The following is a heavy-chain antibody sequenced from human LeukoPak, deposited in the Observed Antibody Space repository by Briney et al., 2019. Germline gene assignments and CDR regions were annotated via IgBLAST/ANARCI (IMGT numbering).Heavy chain of an antibody. CDR2: INHSGST. J-gene: IGHJ5*02. CDR1: GGSFSGYY. Sequence: SSETLSLTCAVYGGSFSGYYWSWIRQPPGKGLEWIGEINHSGSTNYNPSLKSRVTISVDTSKNQFSLKLSSVTAADTAVYYCARHEAKNGFDPWGQGTLVTVSS. V-gene: IGHV4-34*01. CDR3: ARHEAKNGFDP.